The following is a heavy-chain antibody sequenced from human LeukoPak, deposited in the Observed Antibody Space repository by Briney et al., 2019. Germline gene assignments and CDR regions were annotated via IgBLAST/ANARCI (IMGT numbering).Heavy chain of an antibody. CDR3: ARMYYYDSVFDS. J-gene: IGHJ4*02. CDR2: ISAYNGNT. Sequence: ASVKVSCKASGYTFTSYGISWVRQPPGQGLEWMGWISAYNGNTNYVQKFQGRVTMTTDTSTSKASMEQRSLRSADTAVYYCARMYYYDSVFDSWGQGTLVTVSS. V-gene: IGHV1-18*01. CDR1: GYTFTSYG. D-gene: IGHD3-22*01.